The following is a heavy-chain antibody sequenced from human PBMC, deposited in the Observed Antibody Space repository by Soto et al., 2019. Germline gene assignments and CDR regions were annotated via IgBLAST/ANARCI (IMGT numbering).Heavy chain of an antibody. J-gene: IGHJ5*02. CDR3: ASTYVEMATNWFDP. D-gene: IGHD5-12*01. CDR2: IIPIFGTA. V-gene: IGHV1-69*01. CDR1: GGTFSSYA. Sequence: QVQLVQSGAEVKKPGSSVKVSCKASGGTFSSYAISWVRQAPGQGLEWMGGIIPIFGTASYAQKFQGRVTITADESTSTAYMELSSLRSEDTAVYYCASTYVEMATNWFDPWGQGTLVTVSS.